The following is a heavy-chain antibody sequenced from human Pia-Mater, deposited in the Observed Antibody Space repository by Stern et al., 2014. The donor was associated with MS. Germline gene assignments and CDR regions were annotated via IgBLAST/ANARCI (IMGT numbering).Heavy chain of an antibody. D-gene: IGHD3-9*01. CDR3: ARDGRHTDNYGLDV. Sequence: VHLVESGAEVKKPGSSVKLSCKASGGTFNVYAINWLRQAPGQGLEWMGGIIPIFGTANYAQKFQGRVTITADESTRTSSMQLSSLRYDDTAVYYCARDGRHTDNYGLDVWGQGTTVTVSS. J-gene: IGHJ6*02. V-gene: IGHV1-69*01. CDR2: IIPIFGTA. CDR1: GGTFNVYA.